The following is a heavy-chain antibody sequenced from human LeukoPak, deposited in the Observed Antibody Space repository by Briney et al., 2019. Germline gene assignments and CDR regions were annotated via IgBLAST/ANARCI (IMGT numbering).Heavy chain of an antibody. CDR1: GGSISTSC. D-gene: IGHD4-17*01. CDR3: ATVLEYSDTLLDPEYFYALDV. J-gene: IGHJ6*02. V-gene: IGHV4-59*01. Sequence: SETLSLTCTVSGGSISTSCGGWIRQPPGEGLEWIGYIFYSGSTNYNPSLNSRVTISVDTSKNQFSLNLSSVTAADTAVYFCATVLEYSDTLLDPEYFYALDVWGQGTPVTVSS. CDR2: IFYSGST.